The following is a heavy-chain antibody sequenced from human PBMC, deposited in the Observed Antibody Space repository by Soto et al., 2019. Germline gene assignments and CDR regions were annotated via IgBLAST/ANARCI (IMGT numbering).Heavy chain of an antibody. CDR3: ATTVLMLYPDWPRLDY. CDR2: IYYSGST. V-gene: IGHV4-39*01. J-gene: IGHJ4*02. CDR1: GGSISSSSYY. Sequence: QLQLQESGPGLVKPSETLSLTCTVSGGSISSSSYYWGWIRQPPGKGLEWIGSIYYSGSTYYNPSLKRRVTISVDTSKNQFSLKLSSVTAADTAVYYCATTVLMLYPDWPRLDYWGQGTLVTVSS. D-gene: IGHD2-8*01.